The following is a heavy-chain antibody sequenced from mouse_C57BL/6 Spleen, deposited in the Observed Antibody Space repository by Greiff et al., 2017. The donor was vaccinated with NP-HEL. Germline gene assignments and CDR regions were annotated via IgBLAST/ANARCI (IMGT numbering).Heavy chain of an antibody. V-gene: IGHV1-82*01. J-gene: IGHJ4*01. CDR1: GYAFSSSW. CDR3: ARAMGDGYYYAMDY. CDR2: IYPGDGDT. D-gene: IGHD2-3*01. Sequence: QVQLQQSGPELVKPGASVKISCKASGYAFSSSWMNWVKQRPGKGLEWIGRIYPGDGDTNYNGKFKGKATLTADKSSSTAYMQLSSLTSEDSAVYFCARAMGDGYYYAMDYWGQGTSVTVSS.